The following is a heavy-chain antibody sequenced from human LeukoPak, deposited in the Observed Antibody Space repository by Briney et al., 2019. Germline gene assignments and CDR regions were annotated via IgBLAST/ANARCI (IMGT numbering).Heavy chain of an antibody. CDR2: IRRRAYGGAA. V-gene: IGHV3-49*04. D-gene: IGHD2-15*01. CDR3: SRNGLLDFDY. CDR1: GFDFDDFV. Sequence: PGGPLRLLCTTSGFDFDDFVVRGVRQPGGEARVGVGFIRRRAYGGAAEYAASVKGRFIISRDDSKGIAYLQMNSLKTEDTAVYYCSRNGLLDFDYWGQGSRVIVSP. J-gene: IGHJ4*02.